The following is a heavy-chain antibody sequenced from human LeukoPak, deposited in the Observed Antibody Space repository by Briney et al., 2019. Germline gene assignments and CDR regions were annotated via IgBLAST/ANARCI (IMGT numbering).Heavy chain of an antibody. V-gene: IGHV1-24*01. D-gene: IGHD2-2*01. Sequence: ASVKVSCKVSGHTLTELSMHWVRQAPGKGLEWMGGFDPEDGETIYAQTFQGRVTMTVDTSTDTAYMELSSLRSEDTAVYYCVRLGSTSPGNWYKLFDQWGQGTLVTVSS. CDR3: VRLGSTSPGNWYKLFDQ. J-gene: IGHJ4*02. CDR1: GHTLTELS. CDR2: FDPEDGET.